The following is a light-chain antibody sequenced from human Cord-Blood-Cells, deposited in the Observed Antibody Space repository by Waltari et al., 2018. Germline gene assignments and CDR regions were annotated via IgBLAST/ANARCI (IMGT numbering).Light chain of an antibody. J-gene: IGKJ5*01. V-gene: IGKV4-1*01. CDR2: WAS. CDR1: QSVLYSSNNKNY. CDR3: QQYYSTPIT. Sequence: LGERATINCKSSQSVLYSSNNKNYLAWYQQKPGQPPKLLIYWASTRESGVPDRFSGSGSGTDFTLTISSLQAEDVAVYYCQQYYSTPITFGQGTRLEIK.